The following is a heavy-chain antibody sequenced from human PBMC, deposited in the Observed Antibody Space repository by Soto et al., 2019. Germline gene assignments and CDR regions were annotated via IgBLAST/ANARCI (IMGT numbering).Heavy chain of an antibody. V-gene: IGHV3-9*01. CDR1: GLNFDDFA. J-gene: IGHJ4*02. CDR2: ITWNSRVL. CDR3: AKGTYAFSSPYYFDS. Sequence: GGSLRLSCVGTGLNFDDFAMHWVRQAPGKGLEWVSGITWNSRVLAYADSVKGRFTISRDNARNSLYLQMDSLRDEDTALYYSAKGTYAFSSPYYFDSWGQGTLVTVSS. D-gene: IGHD2-2*01.